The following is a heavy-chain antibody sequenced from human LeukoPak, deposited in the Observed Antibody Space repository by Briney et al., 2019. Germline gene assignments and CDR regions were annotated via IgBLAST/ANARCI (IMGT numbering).Heavy chain of an antibody. V-gene: IGHV4-39*01. CDR1: GGSISSSSYY. CDR2: IFYSGNT. Sequence: PSETLSLTCTVSGGSISSSSYYWGWIRQPPGKGLEWIGSIFYSGNTYYNPSLKRRVTISVDTSRNQFSLNLSSVTAADTAVYYCARRLSMIVVLTPHQGFDYWRQRTQVTVSS. D-gene: IGHD3-22*01. J-gene: IGHJ4*02. CDR3: ARRLSMIVVLTPHQGFDY.